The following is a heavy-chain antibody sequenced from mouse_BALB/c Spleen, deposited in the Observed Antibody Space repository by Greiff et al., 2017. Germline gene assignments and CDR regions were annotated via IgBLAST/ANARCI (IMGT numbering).Heavy chain of an antibody. CDR3: ARDGKPSYFDY. D-gene: IGHD2-1*01. CDR1: GYTFTDYA. Sequence: QVQLKESGAELVRPGVSVKISCKGSGYTFTDYAMHWVKQSHAKSLEWIGVISTYYGDASYNQKFKGKATMTVDKSSSTAYMELARLTSEDSAIYYCARDGKPSYFDYWGQGTTLTVSS. J-gene: IGHJ2*01. V-gene: IGHV1S137*01. CDR2: ISTYYGDA.